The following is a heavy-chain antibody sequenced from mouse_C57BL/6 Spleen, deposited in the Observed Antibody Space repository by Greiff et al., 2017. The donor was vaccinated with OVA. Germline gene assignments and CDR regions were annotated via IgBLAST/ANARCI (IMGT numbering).Heavy chain of an antibody. V-gene: IGHV1-42*01. D-gene: IGHD2-12*01. CDR2: INPSTGGT. CDR3: ARFLRRGDYFDY. Sequence: VQLQQSGPELVKPGASVKISCKASGYSFTGYYMNWVKQSPEKSLEWIGEINPSTGGTTYNQKFKAKATLTVDKSSSTAYMQLKSLTSEDSAVYYCARFLRRGDYFDYWGQGTTLTVSS. J-gene: IGHJ2*01. CDR1: GYSFTGYY.